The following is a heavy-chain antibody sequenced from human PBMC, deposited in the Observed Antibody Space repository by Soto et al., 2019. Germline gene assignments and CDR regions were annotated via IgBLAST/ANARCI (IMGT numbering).Heavy chain of an antibody. D-gene: IGHD3-16*02. CDR2: IYYSGST. Sequence: SETLSLTCTVSGGSISSSSYYWGWIRQPPGKGLEWIGSIYYSGSTYYNPSLKSRVTISVDTSKNQFSLKLSSVTAADTAVYYCAGLMITFGGVIVYPIDYWGQGTLVTVSS. J-gene: IGHJ4*02. V-gene: IGHV4-39*01. CDR3: AGLMITFGGVIVYPIDY. CDR1: GGSISSSSYY.